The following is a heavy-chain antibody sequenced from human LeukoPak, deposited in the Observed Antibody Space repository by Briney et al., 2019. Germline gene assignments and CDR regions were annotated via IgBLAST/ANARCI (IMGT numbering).Heavy chain of an antibody. J-gene: IGHJ4*02. V-gene: IGHV4-30-2*01. CDR3: ARGMGVSFDY. CDR2: IYHSGST. D-gene: IGHD3-16*01. CDR1: GGSFSGYS. Sequence: SETLSLTCAVYGGSFSGYSWSWIRQPPGKGLEWIGYIYHSGSTYYNPSLKSRVTISVDRSKNQFSLKLSSVTAADTAVYYCARGMGVSFDYWGQGTLVTVSS.